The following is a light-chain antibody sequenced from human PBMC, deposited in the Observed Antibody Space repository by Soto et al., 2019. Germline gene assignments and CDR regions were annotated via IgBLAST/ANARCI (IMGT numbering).Light chain of an antibody. CDR3: SSSAVNSVTLYV. CDR2: EVS. J-gene: IGLJ1*01. CDR1: SSDIGASNY. V-gene: IGLV2-14*01. Sequence: QSALTQPASVSGSPGQSITISCTGTSSDIGASNYVSWYQQRPGKAPKVMIYEVSNRPSGISNRFSGSKSGNTASLTISGLQAEDEADYYCSSSAVNSVTLYVFGTGTKLTVL.